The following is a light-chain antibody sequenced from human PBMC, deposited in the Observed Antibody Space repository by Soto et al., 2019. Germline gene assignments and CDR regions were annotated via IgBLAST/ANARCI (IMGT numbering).Light chain of an antibody. CDR1: QSVSNY. Sequence: EIVMTQSPATLSVSPGERATLSCRASQSVSNYLAWYQHKPGQPPGHLIYGASTRATGIPARFSGGGSGTEFTLTISSLQSEEFAVYYCQQYNDWPLTFGGGTKVEIK. CDR3: QQYNDWPLT. CDR2: GAS. V-gene: IGKV3-15*01. J-gene: IGKJ4*01.